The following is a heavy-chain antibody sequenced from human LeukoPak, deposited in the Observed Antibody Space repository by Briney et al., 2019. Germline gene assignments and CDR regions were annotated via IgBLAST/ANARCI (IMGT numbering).Heavy chain of an antibody. CDR1: GFTFSSYG. Sequence: PGGSLRLSCAASGFTFSSYGMHWVRQAPGKGLEWVAFIRYDGSNKYYADSVKGRFTISRDNSKNTLYLQMNSLRAEDTAVYYCARVSLWFGELYYFDYWGQGTLVTVSS. J-gene: IGHJ4*02. D-gene: IGHD3-10*01. CDR3: ARVSLWFGELYYFDY. CDR2: IRYDGSNK. V-gene: IGHV3-30*02.